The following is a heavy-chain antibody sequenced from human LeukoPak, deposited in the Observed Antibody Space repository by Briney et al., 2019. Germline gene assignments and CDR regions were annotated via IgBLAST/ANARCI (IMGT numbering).Heavy chain of an antibody. CDR2: ISVSDTT. D-gene: IGHD5-12*01. CDR1: GFTVSSNY. J-gene: IGHJ4*02. V-gene: IGHV3-53*01. CDR3: APDLDSGPSYDGVHI. Sequence: PGGSLRLSCAASGFTVSSNYMSWVRQAPGKGLEWISTISVSDTTHYAESVRGRFTITRDNSKNMVFLQMNSLRAEDTAVYYCAPDLDSGPSYDGVHIWGQGTVVTVSS.